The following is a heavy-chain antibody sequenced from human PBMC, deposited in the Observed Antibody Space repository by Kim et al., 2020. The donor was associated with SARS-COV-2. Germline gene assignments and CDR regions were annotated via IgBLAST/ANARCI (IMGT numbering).Heavy chain of an antibody. J-gene: IGHJ5*02. CDR1: GLTFSDYG. V-gene: IGHV3-30*18. CDR2: ISYDGRNK. Sequence: GGSLRLSCAASGLTFSDYGIHWVRQAPGKGLEWVAIISYDGRNKHYAHFVKGRFTISRDNSKNTLYLQMNSLRAEDTAVYYCAKGANARYFDWLSIPDWFDPWGQGTLVTVSS. D-gene: IGHD3-9*01. CDR3: AKGANARYFDWLSIPDWFDP.